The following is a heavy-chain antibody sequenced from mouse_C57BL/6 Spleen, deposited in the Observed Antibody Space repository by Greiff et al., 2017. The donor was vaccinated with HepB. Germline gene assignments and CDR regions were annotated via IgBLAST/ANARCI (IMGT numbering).Heavy chain of an antibody. CDR1: GFSLTSYG. V-gene: IGHV2-2*01. CDR2: IWSGGRT. D-gene: IGHD2-14*01. Sequence: VKLQESGPGLVQPSQSLSITCTVSGFSLTSYGVHWVRQSPGKGLEWLGVIWSGGRTDYNAAFISRLSISKDNSKSQVFFKMNSLQADDTAIYYCASRTTDYAMEYWSQGTSGTV. J-gene: IGHJ4*01. CDR3: ASRTTDYAMEY.